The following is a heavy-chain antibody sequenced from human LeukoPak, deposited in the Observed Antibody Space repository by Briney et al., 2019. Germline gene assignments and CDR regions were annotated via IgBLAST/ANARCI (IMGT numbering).Heavy chain of an antibody. J-gene: IGHJ4*02. CDR1: GFTFSSYA. Sequence: GGSLRLSCAASGFTFSSYAMSWVRQAPGKGLEWVAVISYDGSNKYYADSVKGRFTISRDSSKNTLYLQMNSLRAEDTAVYYCARDRVGATDYFDYWGQGTLVTVSS. D-gene: IGHD1-26*01. V-gene: IGHV3-30-3*01. CDR2: ISYDGSNK. CDR3: ARDRVGATDYFDY.